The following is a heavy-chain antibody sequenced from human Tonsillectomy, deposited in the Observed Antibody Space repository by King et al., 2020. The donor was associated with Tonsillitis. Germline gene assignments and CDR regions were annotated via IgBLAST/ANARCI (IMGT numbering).Heavy chain of an antibody. CDR3: AKADY. CDR1: GFTFSSYG. J-gene: IGHJ4*02. CDR2: ILFDGSNK. Sequence: VQLVESGGGVVQPGGSLRLSCAASGFTFSSYGMHLVRQAPGKGLEWVAFILFDGSNKHYADSVQGRFTISRDNSKNTLYLQMNSLRAEDTAMYYCAKADYWGQGTLVTVSS. V-gene: IGHV3-30*02.